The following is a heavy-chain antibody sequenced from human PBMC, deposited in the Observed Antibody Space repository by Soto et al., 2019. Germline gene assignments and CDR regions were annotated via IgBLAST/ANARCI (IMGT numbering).Heavy chain of an antibody. CDR1: GFTFGNYA. J-gene: IGHJ6*02. CDR3: TTLFFVTSRRPPEDV. D-gene: IGHD2-21*01. CDR2: LSGSSLNT. Sequence: EVRLLESGGGLVQPGGSLRLSCEASGFTFGNYAMTWVRQGPGRGLEWVSALSGSSLNTYYADSVKGRFTISRDISKNTMYLEMKICRVDDTAVYYCTTLFFVTSRRPPEDVWGQGTPVAVSS. V-gene: IGHV3-23*01.